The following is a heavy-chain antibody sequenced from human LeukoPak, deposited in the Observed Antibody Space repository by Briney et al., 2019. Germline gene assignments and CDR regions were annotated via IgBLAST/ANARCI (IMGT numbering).Heavy chain of an antibody. CDR2: ISGSGGST. V-gene: IGHV3-23*01. CDR3: AKPTYYYDSSGSRNYYFDY. CDR1: GFTFRSYA. D-gene: IGHD3-22*01. Sequence: PGGSLRLSXAASGFTFRSYAMSWVRQAPGKGLEWVSAISGSGGSTYYADSVKGRFTISRDNSKNTLYLQMNSLRAEDTAVYYCAKPTYYYDSSGSRNYYFDYWGQGTLVTVSS. J-gene: IGHJ4*02.